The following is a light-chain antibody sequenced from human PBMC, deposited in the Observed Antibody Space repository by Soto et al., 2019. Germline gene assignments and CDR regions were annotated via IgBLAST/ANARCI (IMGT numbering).Light chain of an antibody. CDR1: SSDVGYYNY. CDR2: EVS. Sequence: QSALTQPASVSGSPGQSITISCTGTSSDVGYYNYVSWYQQHPGKAPKLMIYEVSYRPSGVSNRFSGSKSGNTASLTISGLQAEDEDDYYFSSYTSSSTYVFGTGTKLTVL. CDR3: SSYTSSSTYV. V-gene: IGLV2-14*01. J-gene: IGLJ1*01.